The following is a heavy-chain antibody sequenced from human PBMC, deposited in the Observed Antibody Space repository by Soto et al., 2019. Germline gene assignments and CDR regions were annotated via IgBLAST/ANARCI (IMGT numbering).Heavy chain of an antibody. CDR2: ISYDGSKK. Sequence: GSLRLSGAASVFTFSSYWMHWVRQAPGKGLEWVAVISYDGSKKYYADSVKGRFTISRDNSKNTLYLQMHSLRAEDTAVYYCATTFYSGPDWGQGTRVTVSS. CDR1: VFTFSSYW. D-gene: IGHD5-12*01. J-gene: IGHJ4*02. CDR3: ATTFYSGPD. V-gene: IGHV3-30*03.